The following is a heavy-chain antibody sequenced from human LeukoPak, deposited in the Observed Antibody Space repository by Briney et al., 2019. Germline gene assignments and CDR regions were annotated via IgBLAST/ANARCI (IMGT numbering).Heavy chain of an antibody. Sequence: GGSLRLSCAASGFTFSSYAMSWVRQAPGKGLEWVSAISGSGGSTYYADSVKGRFTISGDNSKNTLYLQMNSLRAEDTAVYYCAKWSIAARYYFDYWGQGTLVTVSS. CDR3: AKWSIAARYYFDY. V-gene: IGHV3-23*01. CDR2: ISGSGGST. D-gene: IGHD6-6*01. CDR1: GFTFSSYA. J-gene: IGHJ4*02.